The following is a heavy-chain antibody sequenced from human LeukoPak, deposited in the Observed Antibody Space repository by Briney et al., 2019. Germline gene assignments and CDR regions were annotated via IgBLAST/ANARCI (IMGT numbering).Heavy chain of an antibody. CDR3: ARESVSTAFDY. CDR2: ISGSGGST. Sequence: GVTLRLLCAASGLTFSSYAMSWARHAPGKGLECVIAISGSGGSTYYAVSVKGRFTISRDNSKNTLYLQMNSLRAEDTAVYYCARESVSTAFDYWGQGTQVTVSS. CDR1: GLTFSSYA. J-gene: IGHJ4*02. V-gene: IGHV3-23*01. D-gene: IGHD5/OR15-5a*01.